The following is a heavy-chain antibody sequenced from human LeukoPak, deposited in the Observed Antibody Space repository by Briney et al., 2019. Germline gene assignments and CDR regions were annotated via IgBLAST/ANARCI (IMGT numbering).Heavy chain of an antibody. V-gene: IGHV3-23*01. CDR2: ISSTGGHT. Sequence: GGSLRLSRAASGLTFSIYAMNWVRQAPGKGLEWVSAISSTGGHTYYADSVKGRFTISRDNSKNSLYLQMNSLRAEDTALYFCAKALIATGGYLEHWGQGTLVTVSS. CDR1: GLTFSIYA. D-gene: IGHD3-22*01. CDR3: AKALIATGGYLEH. J-gene: IGHJ1*01.